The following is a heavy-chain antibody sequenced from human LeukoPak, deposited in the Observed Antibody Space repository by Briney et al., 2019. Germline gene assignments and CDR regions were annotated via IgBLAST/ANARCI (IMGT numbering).Heavy chain of an antibody. CDR3: ARLSSGLLDY. J-gene: IGHJ4*02. CDR2: IYYSGST. Sequence: SETLSLTCTVSGGSISSYYWGWIRQPPGKGLEWIGSIYYSGSTYYNPSLKSRVTVSVDTSKNQFSLKLSSVTAADTAVYYCARLSSGLLDYWGQGTLVTVSS. V-gene: IGHV4-39*01. CDR1: GGSISSYY. D-gene: IGHD5-12*01.